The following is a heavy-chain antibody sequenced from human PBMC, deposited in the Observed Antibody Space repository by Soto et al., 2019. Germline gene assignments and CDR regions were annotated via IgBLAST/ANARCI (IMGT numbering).Heavy chain of an antibody. D-gene: IGHD3-22*01. V-gene: IGHV3-21*01. CDR1: GFTFSSYS. CDR3: ATGQYYYDSSGYRFDI. Sequence: EVQLVESGGGLVKPGGSLRLSCAASGFTFSSYSMNWVRQAPGEGLEWVSCISSSSSYIDYADSVKGRFTISRDNAKNSLHLQMNSLRAEDTAVYYCATGQYYYDSSGYRFDIWGQGTMVTVSS. CDR2: ISSSSSYI. J-gene: IGHJ3*02.